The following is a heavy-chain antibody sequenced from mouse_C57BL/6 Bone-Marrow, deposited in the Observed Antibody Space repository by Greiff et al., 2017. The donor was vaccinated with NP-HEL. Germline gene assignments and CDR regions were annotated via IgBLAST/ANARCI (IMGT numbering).Heavy chain of an antibody. J-gene: IGHJ3*01. CDR2: IDPSDSYT. CDR1: GYTFTSYW. Sequence: VQLQQPGAELVKPGASVKLSCKASGYTFTSYWMQWVKQRPGQGLEWIGEIDPSDSYTNYNQKFKGKATLTVDTSSSPAYMQLSSLTSEDSAVYYCAKGLRAWFAYWGQGTLVTVSA. CDR3: AKGLRAWFAY. D-gene: IGHD1-1*01. V-gene: IGHV1-50*01.